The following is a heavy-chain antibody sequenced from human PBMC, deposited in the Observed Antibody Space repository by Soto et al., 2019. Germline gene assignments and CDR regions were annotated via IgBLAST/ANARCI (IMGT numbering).Heavy chain of an antibody. CDR1: GFTFSNYA. CDR2: ISGSGGST. Sequence: EVQLLESGGGLVQPGGSLRLSCAASGFTFSNYAMTWVRQAPGKGLEWVSAISGSGGSTYYADSVKGRFTISRDNSKNTMDLQTDSLRAEDTAVYYCANPPPTMESTIYYYYGMDVWGQGTTVTVSS. D-gene: IGHD1-26*01. CDR3: ANPPPTMESTIYYYYGMDV. V-gene: IGHV3-23*01. J-gene: IGHJ6*02.